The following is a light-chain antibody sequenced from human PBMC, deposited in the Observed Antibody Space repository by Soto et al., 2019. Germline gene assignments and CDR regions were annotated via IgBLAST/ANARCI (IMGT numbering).Light chain of an antibody. CDR3: QQYGNLPLT. CDR1: QSVASNY. V-gene: IGKV3-20*01. J-gene: IGKJ4*01. Sequence: DIVLTQSPGTLSLSPGERATLSCRASQSVASNYLAWYQQKFGQAPRLLIYGASSRATGIPDRFSGSGSGTDFTLTISRLEPEDFAVYYCQQYGNLPLTFGGGTKVEIK. CDR2: GAS.